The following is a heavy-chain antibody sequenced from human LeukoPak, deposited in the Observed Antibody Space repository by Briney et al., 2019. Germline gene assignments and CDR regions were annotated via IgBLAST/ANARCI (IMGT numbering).Heavy chain of an antibody. D-gene: IGHD5-24*01. CDR3: ARGPYKDDYLFDY. J-gene: IGHJ4*02. Sequence: ASVKVSCKASGYTFTSYGISWVRQAPGQGLEWMGGIIPIFGTADYAQTFQGRVTIIADESTSTASMELSSLRSEDTAVYYCARGPYKDDYLFDYWGQGTLVTVSS. CDR2: IIPIFGTA. V-gene: IGHV1-69*13. CDR1: GYTFTSYG.